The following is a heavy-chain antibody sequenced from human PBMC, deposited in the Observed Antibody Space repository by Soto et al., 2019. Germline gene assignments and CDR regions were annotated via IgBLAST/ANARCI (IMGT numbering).Heavy chain of an antibody. CDR3: ARPYYDILTGSSGNWFDP. V-gene: IGHV1-8*01. D-gene: IGHD3-9*01. J-gene: IGHJ5*02. CDR1: GYTFTSYD. Sequence: GASVKVSCKDSGYTFTSYDINWVRQATGQGLEWMGWMNPNSGNTGYALKFQGRVTMTRNTSISTAYMELSSLRSEDTAVYYCARPYYDILTGSSGNWFDPWGQGTLVTVSS. CDR2: MNPNSGNT.